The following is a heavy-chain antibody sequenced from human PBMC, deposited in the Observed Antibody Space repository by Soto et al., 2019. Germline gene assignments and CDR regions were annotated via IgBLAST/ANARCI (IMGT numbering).Heavy chain of an antibody. Sequence: GGSLRLSCNFTFSLYSMNWVRQAPGKGLEWVASISSGAAYIKYADSVQGRFTISRDNAKSSVSLQMSSLRVEDTAVYFCTRDEGGSYDSWFHPWGQGTQVTVSS. V-gene: IGHV3-21*01. CDR1: FTFSLYS. D-gene: IGHD1-26*01. J-gene: IGHJ5*02. CDR3: TRDEGGSYDSWFHP. CDR2: ISSGAAYI.